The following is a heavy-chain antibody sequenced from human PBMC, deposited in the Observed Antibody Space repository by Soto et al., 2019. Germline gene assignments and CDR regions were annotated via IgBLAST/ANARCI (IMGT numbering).Heavy chain of an antibody. J-gene: IGHJ5*02. CDR2: ISYDGSNK. CDR3: AKEEILPEDIVVVVAPNWFDP. D-gene: IGHD2-15*01. Sequence: GGSLRLSCAASGFTFSSYGMHWVRQAPGKGLEWVAVISYDGSNKYYADSVKGRFTISRDNSKNTLYLQMNSLRAEDTAVYYCAKEEILPEDIVVVVAPNWFDPWGQGTLVTVSS. CDR1: GFTFSSYG. V-gene: IGHV3-30*18.